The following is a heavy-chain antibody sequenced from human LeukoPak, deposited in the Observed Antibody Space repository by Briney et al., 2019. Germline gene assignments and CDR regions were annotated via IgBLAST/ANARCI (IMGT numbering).Heavy chain of an antibody. CDR1: GGSISSYY. D-gene: IGHD3-22*01. Sequence: SDTLSLTCTVSGGSISSYYWSWIRRPAGKGLVWIRRIYTSGSNNYNPSLKSRVTISVDKSKNQFSLKLSSVTAADTAVYYCASSGYYDSSVRDYWGQGTLVTVSS. V-gene: IGHV4-4*07. CDR3: ASSGYYDSSVRDY. CDR2: IYTSGSN. J-gene: IGHJ4*02.